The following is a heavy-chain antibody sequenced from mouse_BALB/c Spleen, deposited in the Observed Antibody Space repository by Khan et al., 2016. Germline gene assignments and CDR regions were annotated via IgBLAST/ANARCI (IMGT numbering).Heavy chain of an antibody. CDR1: GFSITSDYS. D-gene: IGHD1-1*01. Sequence: VQLQQSGPDLVKPSQSLSLTCTVTGFSITSDYSWHWIRQFPGNKLEWMGYIHYSGSTNYNPSLKSRISITRDTSKNQFFLQLNSVTNEDAATFYGARYYYGGAPWFAYWGQGTLVTVSA. CDR2: IHYSGST. J-gene: IGHJ3*01. CDR3: ARYYYGGAPWFAY. V-gene: IGHV3-1*02.